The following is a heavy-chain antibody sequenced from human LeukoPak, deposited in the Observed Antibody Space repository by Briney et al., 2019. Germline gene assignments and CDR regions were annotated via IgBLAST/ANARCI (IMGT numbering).Heavy chain of an antibody. CDR3: ARQVQLERLGFGKEGSAFDY. Sequence: GGSLRLSCGASGFTFSSYWMHWVRQAPGKGLMWVSRINNDGSSTSYADSVQGRFTISRDNAKNTLYLQMNSLRAEDTAVYYCARQVQLERLGFGKEGSAFDYWGQGTLVTVSS. D-gene: IGHD1-1*01. J-gene: IGHJ4*02. CDR2: INNDGSST. V-gene: IGHV3-74*01. CDR1: GFTFSSYW.